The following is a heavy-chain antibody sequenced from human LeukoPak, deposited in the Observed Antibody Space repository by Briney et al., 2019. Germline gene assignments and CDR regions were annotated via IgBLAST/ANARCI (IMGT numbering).Heavy chain of an antibody. CDR3: ASSPSGYWWNFDC. V-gene: IGHV4-39*01. Sequence: SETLSLTCTVSGGSISSNNYYWGWIRQPPGKGLEWIGCIYYSGSTYNNPSLKSRVTISVNTTKNQFSLKLTSVTAADTAVYYCASSPSGYWWNFDCWGQGTLGTVSA. D-gene: IGHD3-22*01. CDR1: GGSISSNNYY. J-gene: IGHJ4*02. CDR2: IYYSGST.